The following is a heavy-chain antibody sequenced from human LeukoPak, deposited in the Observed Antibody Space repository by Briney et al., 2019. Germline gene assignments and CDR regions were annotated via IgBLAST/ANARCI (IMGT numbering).Heavy chain of an antibody. Sequence: APVKVSCKASGYTFSRYDINWVRQAPGQGLEWMGWISAYNGNTNYAQKLQGRVTMTTDTSTSTAYMELRSLRSDDTAVYYCARHRNQLVPVDYWGQGTLVTVSS. V-gene: IGHV1-18*01. J-gene: IGHJ4*02. CDR2: ISAYNGNT. CDR3: ARHRNQLVPVDY. CDR1: GYTFSRYD. D-gene: IGHD2-2*01.